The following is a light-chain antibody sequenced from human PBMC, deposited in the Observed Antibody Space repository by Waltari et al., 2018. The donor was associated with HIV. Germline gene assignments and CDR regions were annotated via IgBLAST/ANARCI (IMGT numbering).Light chain of an antibody. V-gene: IGKV1-39*01. J-gene: IGKJ4*01. CDR3: QQSDKTPPT. CDR2: GTS. Sequence: IQMTQSPPSLSASVGDRINITCRASQTINTNLNWYQQKSGKAPKVLIYGTSTLRSEVPSRFSGSGPGTEFTLTITSLQSDDSATYYCQQSDKTPPTFGGGTTVEIK. CDR1: QTINTN.